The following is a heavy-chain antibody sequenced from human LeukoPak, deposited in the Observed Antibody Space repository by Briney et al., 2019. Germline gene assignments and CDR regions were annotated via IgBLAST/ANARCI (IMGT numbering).Heavy chain of an antibody. CDR3: VRGGIAVTGIDGFDI. CDR1: GFTFSTYW. V-gene: IGHV3-74*01. CDR2: INSDGSST. D-gene: IGHD6-19*01. J-gene: IGHJ3*02. Sequence: GGSLRLSCAASGFTFSTYWMHWVRQAPGKGLVWVSRINSDGSSTNYADSVKGRFTISRENAKNSLYLQMNSLRAGDTAVYYCVRGGIAVTGIDGFDIWGQGTMVTVSS.